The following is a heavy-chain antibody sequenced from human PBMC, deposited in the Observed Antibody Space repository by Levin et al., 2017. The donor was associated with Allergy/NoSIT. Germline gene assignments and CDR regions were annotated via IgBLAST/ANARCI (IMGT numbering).Heavy chain of an antibody. V-gene: IGHV3-7*01. Sequence: GGSLRLSCAASGLTFSSHWMRWVRQAPGKGLEWVAAMNEHGSEIHYVDSVKGRFTISRDNAKNSLDLQMNSLRAEDTALYYCTTYSYGSGLDYWGQGTLVTVSS. CDR2: MNEHGSEI. J-gene: IGHJ4*02. CDR3: TTYSYGSGLDY. D-gene: IGHD5-18*01. CDR1: GLTFSSHW.